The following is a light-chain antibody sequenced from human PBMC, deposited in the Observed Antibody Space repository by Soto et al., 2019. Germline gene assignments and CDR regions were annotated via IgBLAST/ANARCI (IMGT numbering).Light chain of an antibody. J-gene: IGKJ1*01. V-gene: IGKV2-28*01. CDR2: LGS. Sequence: DIVMTQSPLSLPVTPGEPASISCRSSQSLLHSNGYNYLDWYLQKPGQSPQLLIYLGSNRASGVTDRFSGSGSGTDFTLNVSRVEAEDLGVYYCMQALQTPWTFGQGTKVEIK. CDR3: MQALQTPWT. CDR1: QSLLHSNGYNY.